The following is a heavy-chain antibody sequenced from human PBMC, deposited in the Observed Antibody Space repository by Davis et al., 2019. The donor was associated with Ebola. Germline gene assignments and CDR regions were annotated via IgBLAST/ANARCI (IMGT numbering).Heavy chain of an antibody. J-gene: IGHJ3*02. V-gene: IGHV1-8*03. D-gene: IGHD6-6*01. Sequence: GESLKIPCKASGYTFTSYDINWVRQATGQGLEWMGWMNPNSGNTGYAQKFQGRVTITRNTSISTAYMELSSLRSEDTAVYYCARAKVGSSGVDAFDIWGQGTMVTVSS. CDR3: ARAKVGSSGVDAFDI. CDR1: GYTFTSYD. CDR2: MNPNSGNT.